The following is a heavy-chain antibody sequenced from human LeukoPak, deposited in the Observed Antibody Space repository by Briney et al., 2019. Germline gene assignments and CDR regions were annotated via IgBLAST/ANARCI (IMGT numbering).Heavy chain of an antibody. CDR1: GFTFSSYA. J-gene: IGHJ6*02. CDR3: ARDDSSSWYRYYYYGMDV. D-gene: IGHD6-13*01. Sequence: GGSLRLSCAASGFTFSSYAMHWVRQAPGKGLEWVAVVSYDGSNKYYADSVKGRFTISRDNSKNTLYLQMNSLRAEDTAVYYCARDDSSSWYRYYYYGMDVWGQGTTVTVSS. V-gene: IGHV3-30-3*01. CDR2: VSYDGSNK.